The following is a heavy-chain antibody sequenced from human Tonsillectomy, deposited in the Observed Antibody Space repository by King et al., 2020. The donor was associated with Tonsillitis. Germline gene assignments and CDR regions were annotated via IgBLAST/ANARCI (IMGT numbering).Heavy chain of an antibody. CDR3: AKGLYNWNDRGHYDY. CDR1: GFTFSSYA. D-gene: IGHD1-20*01. J-gene: IGHJ4*02. Sequence: VQLVESGGGLVQPGGSLRLSCAASGFTFSSYAMSWVRQAPGKGLEWVSAISGSGGYTYYAESVKGRFTISRDNSKNTRYLQMNSLRAEDTAVYYCAKGLYNWNDRGHYDYCGQGTLVTVSS. CDR2: ISGSGGYT. V-gene: IGHV3-23*04.